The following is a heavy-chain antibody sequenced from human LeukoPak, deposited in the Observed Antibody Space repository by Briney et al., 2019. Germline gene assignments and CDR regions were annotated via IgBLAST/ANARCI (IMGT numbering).Heavy chain of an antibody. CDR3: AREGEYYSESGNLVDASDV. J-gene: IGHJ3*01. CDR2: INPSGGST. D-gene: IGHD3-10*01. Sequence: ASVKVSCKASGYTFTSYYMHWVRQAPGQGLEWMGIINPSGGSTSYAQKFQGRVTMTRDMSTYTAYLEMSSLTSEDTAVYYCAREGEYYSESGNLVDASDVWGQGTMVTVSA. V-gene: IGHV1-46*01. CDR1: GYTFTSYY.